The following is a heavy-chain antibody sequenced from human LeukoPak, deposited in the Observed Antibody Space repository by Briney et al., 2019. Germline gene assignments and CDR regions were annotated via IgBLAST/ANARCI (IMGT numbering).Heavy chain of an antibody. Sequence: PSETLSLTCTVPGGSTSDNYCSWVRQPPGKGLEWIGYILYSGSTNYNPSLQSRVTISVDTSKNQFSLELTSVTAADTAVYYCARHRGSGYENFFDYWGQGTLVSVSS. J-gene: IGHJ4*02. D-gene: IGHD3-3*01. V-gene: IGHV4-59*08. CDR3: ARHRGSGYENFFDY. CDR2: ILYSGST. CDR1: GGSTSDNY.